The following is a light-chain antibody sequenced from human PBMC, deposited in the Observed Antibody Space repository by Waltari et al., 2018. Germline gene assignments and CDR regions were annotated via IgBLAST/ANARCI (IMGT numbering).Light chain of an antibody. Sequence: SALTQPAPVSGTPGQSITISWTGTSSDVGNYDLVSWYQQHPGQPPKLLVCQVIKRPSGVSSRFAGSKSGNTAALTISGLQAEDDAYYYFCSYAGLGTYVFGSGTKVTVL. CDR2: QVI. J-gene: IGLJ1*01. CDR3: CSYAGLGTYV. CDR1: SSDVGNYDL. V-gene: IGLV2-23*02.